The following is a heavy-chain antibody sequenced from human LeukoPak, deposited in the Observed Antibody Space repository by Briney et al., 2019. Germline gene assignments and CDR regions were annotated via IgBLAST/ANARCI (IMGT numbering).Heavy chain of an antibody. CDR2: IYYSGST. D-gene: IGHD3-22*01. CDR1: GGSISSSSYY. V-gene: IGHV4-39*07. J-gene: IGHJ4*02. CDR3: ARALSSGPYYFDY. Sequence: SETLSLTCTVSGGSISSSSYYWGWIRQPPGKGLEWIGSIYYSGSTYYNPSLESRVTISVDTSKNQFSLKLSSVTAADTAVYYCARALSSGPYYFDYWGQGTLVTVSS.